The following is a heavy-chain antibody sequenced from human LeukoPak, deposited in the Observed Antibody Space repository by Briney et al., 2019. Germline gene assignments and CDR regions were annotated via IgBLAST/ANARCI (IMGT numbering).Heavy chain of an antibody. CDR3: ARDSTVITASRITIFGGVKSPHNWFDP. CDR2: INPSGGST. J-gene: IGHJ5*02. D-gene: IGHD3-3*01. CDR1: GYSFTSYY. Sequence: GASVKVSCKACGYSFTSYYMHWVRQDPGQGLEWMGIINPSGGSTSYAQKFQGRVTMTRYTSTSTVYMELSSLRSEDTGVYYCARDSTVITASRITIFGGVKSPHNWFDPWGQGTLVSVSS. V-gene: IGHV1-46*01.